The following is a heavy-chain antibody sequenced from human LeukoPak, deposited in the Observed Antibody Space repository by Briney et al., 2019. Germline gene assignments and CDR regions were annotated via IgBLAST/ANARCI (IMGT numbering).Heavy chain of an antibody. CDR2: IYYSGST. V-gene: IGHV4-59*01. D-gene: IGHD5-24*01. J-gene: IGHJ4*02. CDR3: ARAYRDGYNYRYFDY. Sequence: PSETLSLTCTVSGGSISSYYWSWIRQPPGKGLEWIGYIYYSGSTNYNPSLKSRVTISVDTSKNQFSLKLSSVTAADTAVYYCARAYRDGYNYRYFDYWGQGTLVTVSS. CDR1: GGSISSYY.